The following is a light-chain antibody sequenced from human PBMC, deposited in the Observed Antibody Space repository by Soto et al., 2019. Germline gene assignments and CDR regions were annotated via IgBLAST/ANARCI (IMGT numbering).Light chain of an antibody. Sequence: ETLLTQSPGTLSLSPGERATLSCRASEALGRNYLAWYQQKPGQAPRLLIHRIYIRATGIPDRFTGSASGTDFTLTISRLEPEDFAVYYCQQYGNFPQTLGQGTKVDIK. CDR1: EALGRNY. J-gene: IGKJ1*01. CDR2: RIY. CDR3: QQYGNFPQT. V-gene: IGKV3-20*01.